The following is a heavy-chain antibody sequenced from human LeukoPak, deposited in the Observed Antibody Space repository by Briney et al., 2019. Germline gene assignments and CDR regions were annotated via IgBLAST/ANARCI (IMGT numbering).Heavy chain of an antibody. V-gene: IGHV3-7*01. J-gene: IGHJ3*02. CDR2: IKQDGSDR. CDR3: ARDRDSSGWVPREI. CDR1: GFTFSNYW. D-gene: IGHD6-19*01. Sequence: GGSLRLSCTASGFTFSNYWMSWVRQAPGKGLEWVANIKQDGSDRYYVDSVKGRFTISRDNAKNSLYLQMNSLRAEDTAVYYCARDRDSSGWVPREIWGQGTMVTVSS.